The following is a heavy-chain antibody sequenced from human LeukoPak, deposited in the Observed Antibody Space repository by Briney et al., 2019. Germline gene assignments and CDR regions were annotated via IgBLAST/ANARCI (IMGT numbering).Heavy chain of an antibody. J-gene: IGHJ4*02. Sequence: SETLSLTCAVYGGSFSDYYWNWIRQPPGKGLEWIGEINHSGSTNYNPSLKSRVTISVDTSKNQFSLKLSSVTAADTAVCYCARVYDGSRSGYFDYWGQGTLVTVSS. D-gene: IGHD3-22*01. CDR3: ARVYDGSRSGYFDY. V-gene: IGHV4-34*01. CDR1: GGSFSDYY. CDR2: INHSGST.